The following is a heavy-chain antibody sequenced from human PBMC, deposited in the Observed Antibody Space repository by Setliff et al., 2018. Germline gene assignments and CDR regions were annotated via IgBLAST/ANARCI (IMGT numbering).Heavy chain of an antibody. J-gene: IGHJ6*03. D-gene: IGHD5-18*01. CDR3: ARVRLFKDTAMVPYYMDV. Sequence: GASVKVSCKTSGYNFVSYDIDWVRQAPGQGLEWMGWINPNSGGTNDAQKFQGRVTMTRDTSSSTIYMEVNSLTSDDTAVYYCARVRLFKDTAMVPYYMDVWGKGTTVTVSS. CDR1: GYNFVSYD. V-gene: IGHV1-2*02. CDR2: INPNSGGT.